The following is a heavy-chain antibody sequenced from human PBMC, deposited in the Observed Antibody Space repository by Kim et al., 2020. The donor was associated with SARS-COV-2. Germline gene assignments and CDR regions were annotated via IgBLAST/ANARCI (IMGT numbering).Heavy chain of an antibody. D-gene: IGHD2-2*01. CDR2: ISAYNGNT. J-gene: IGHJ6*02. V-gene: IGHV1-18*04. CDR3: ARVEDIVVVPAAMDDDNYYYYGMDV. Sequence: ASVKVSCKASGYTFTSYGISWVRQVPGQGLEWMGWISAYNGNTNYAQKLQGRVTMTTDTSTSTAYMELRSLRSDDTAVYYCARVEDIVVVPAAMDDDNYYYYGMDVWGQGTTVTVSS. CDR1: GYTFTSYG.